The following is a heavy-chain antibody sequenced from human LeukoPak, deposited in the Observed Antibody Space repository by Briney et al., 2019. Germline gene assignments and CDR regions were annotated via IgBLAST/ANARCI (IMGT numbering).Heavy chain of an antibody. CDR2: IRSKAYGGTT. V-gene: IGHV3-49*03. CDR3: TRTVALPGATSNY. J-gene: IGHJ4*02. D-gene: IGHD1-26*01. CDR1: GGSFSGYY. Sequence: LSLTCAVYGGSFSGYYWSWIRQPPGKGLEWVGFIRSKAYGGTTEYAASVKGRFTISRDDSKSIAYLQMNSLKTEDTAVYYCTRTVALPGATSNYWGQGTLVTVSS.